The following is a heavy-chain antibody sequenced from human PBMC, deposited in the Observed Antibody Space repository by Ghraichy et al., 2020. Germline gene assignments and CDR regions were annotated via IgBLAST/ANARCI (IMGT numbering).Heavy chain of an antibody. Sequence: ASVKVSCKASGYTFAGYYAHWVRQAPGQGLEWMGWINPNSGVTNFAQNFQGRVSMTRDTSINSLYLELSRLRSDDTAVYYCARCLEYSGSPWAFDIWGQGTMVTVSS. J-gene: IGHJ3*02. D-gene: IGHD5-12*01. CDR1: GYTFAGYY. CDR2: INPNSGVT. V-gene: IGHV1-2*02. CDR3: ARCLEYSGSPWAFDI.